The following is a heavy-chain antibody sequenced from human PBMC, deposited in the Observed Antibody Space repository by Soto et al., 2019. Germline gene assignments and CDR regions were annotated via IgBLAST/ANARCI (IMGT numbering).Heavy chain of an antibody. CDR3: AHRSACSCPGPPFDY. D-gene: IGHD2-2*01. CDR2: IYWDDDK. J-gene: IGHJ4*02. CDR1: GFSLSTSGVG. Sequence: QITLKESGPTLVKPTQTLTLTCTFSGFSLSTSGVGVGWIRQPPGKALEWLALIYWDDDKRYSPSLKSRLTITKDTSKNQVVLTMTTMDPVDTATYYCAHRSACSCPGPPFDYWGQGTLVTVSS. V-gene: IGHV2-5*02.